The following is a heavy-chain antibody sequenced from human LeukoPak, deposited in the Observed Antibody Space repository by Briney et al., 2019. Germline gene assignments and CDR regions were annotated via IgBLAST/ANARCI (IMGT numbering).Heavy chain of an antibody. Sequence: SETLSLTCTVSGGSINYYYWSWIRQPPGKGLEWIGYIYSSGTTNYNPSLKSRVTISVGTSKNQFSLNLSSVTAADTAVYYCARGGPFNIWGQGTMVTVSS. V-gene: IGHV4-59*08. CDR1: GGSINYYY. CDR2: IYSSGTT. D-gene: IGHD3-16*01. J-gene: IGHJ3*02. CDR3: ARGGPFNI.